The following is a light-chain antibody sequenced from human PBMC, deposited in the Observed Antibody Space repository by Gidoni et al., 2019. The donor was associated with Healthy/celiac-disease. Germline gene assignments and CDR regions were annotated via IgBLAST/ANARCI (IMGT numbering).Light chain of an antibody. V-gene: IGLV1-44*01. J-gene: IGLJ2*01. CDR3: ASWDDSLNGPV. CDR2: SNN. CDR1: GSNIGSNT. Sequence: PVLTQPPSASGTPAQGVTLSCSGSGSNIGSNTVHWYQQLPRQSPNLLLYSNNQRPSGVPARFSVSKSGTSASLAISGLQSEDEADYYCASWDDSLNGPVFGGGTKLTVL.